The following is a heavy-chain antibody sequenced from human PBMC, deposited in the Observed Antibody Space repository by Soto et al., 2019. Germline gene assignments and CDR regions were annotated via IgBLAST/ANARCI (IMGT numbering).Heavy chain of an antibody. Sequence: GGSLRLSCAASGFTFSNAWMSWVRQAPGKGLEWVGRIKSKTDGRNTDYAAPVKVRFTISRDDSKNTLYLQMNSLKTEDTAVYYCTTGKSEYSSSSGAFDIWGQGTMVTVSS. V-gene: IGHV3-15*01. CDR2: IKSKTDGRNT. CDR3: TTGKSEYSSSSGAFDI. D-gene: IGHD6-6*01. J-gene: IGHJ3*02. CDR1: GFTFSNAW.